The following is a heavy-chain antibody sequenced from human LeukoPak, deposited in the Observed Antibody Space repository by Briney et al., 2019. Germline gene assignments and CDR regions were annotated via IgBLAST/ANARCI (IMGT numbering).Heavy chain of an antibody. J-gene: IGHJ6*02. CDR2: IYPGDSDT. Sequence: GESLKISCKGSGYSFTSYWIGWVRQMPGKGLEWMGIIYPGDSDTRYSPPFQGQVTISADKSISTAYLQWSSLKASDTAMYYCARHGGNYYGSGSYRYYYYYGMDVWGQGTTVTVSS. CDR3: ARHGGNYYGSGSYRYYYYYGMDV. D-gene: IGHD3-10*01. V-gene: IGHV5-51*01. CDR1: GYSFTSYW.